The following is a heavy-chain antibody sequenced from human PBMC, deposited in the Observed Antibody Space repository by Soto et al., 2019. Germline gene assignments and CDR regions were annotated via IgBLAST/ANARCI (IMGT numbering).Heavy chain of an antibody. V-gene: IGHV3-64D*06. CDR3: VKDRYVDY. CDR2: ISSEGAST. J-gene: IGHJ4*02. CDR1: GFIFSSYA. Sequence: GGSLRLSXSVSGFIFSSYAMHWVRQAPGKGLEYVASISSEGASTYYADSVKGRFIISRDNSKNTLYLQMSSLRAEDTAVYYCVKDRYVDYWGQGILVTVSS.